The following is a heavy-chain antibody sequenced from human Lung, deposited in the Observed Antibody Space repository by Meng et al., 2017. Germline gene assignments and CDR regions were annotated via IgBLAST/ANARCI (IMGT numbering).Heavy chain of an antibody. CDR2: ITGDGSST. V-gene: IGHV3-74*01. Sequence: VASGGGLGQPGGSLGLSCAASGFTFSTHWMHWVRQAPGKGLEWVSRITGDGSSTIYADSVQGRFTMSRDNAKNTLSLQMNSLRAEDTAVYYCARGGVTTDDWGQGTLVTVSS. J-gene: IGHJ4*02. CDR3: ARGGVTTDD. CDR1: GFTFSTHW. D-gene: IGHD4-11*01.